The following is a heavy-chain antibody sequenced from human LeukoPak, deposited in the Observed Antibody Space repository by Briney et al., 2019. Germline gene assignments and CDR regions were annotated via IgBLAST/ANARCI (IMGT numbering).Heavy chain of an antibody. J-gene: IGHJ3*02. CDR1: GGSISSYY. D-gene: IGHD6-13*01. V-gene: IGHV4-59*01. Sequence: SETLSLTCTVSGGSISSYYWSWIRQPPGKGLEWIGYIYYSGSTNYNPSLKSRVTISVDTSKNQFSLKLSSVTAADTAVYYCAREYSSTVRNAFDIWGQGTMVTVSS. CDR3: AREYSSTVRNAFDI. CDR2: IYYSGST.